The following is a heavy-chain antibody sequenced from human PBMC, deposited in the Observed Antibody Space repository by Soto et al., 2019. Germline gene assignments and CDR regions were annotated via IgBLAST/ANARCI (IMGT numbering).Heavy chain of an antibody. J-gene: IGHJ4*02. CDR2: IYYSGIT. CDR3: ARHGSN. V-gene: IGHV4-39*01. CDR1: GVSISNSSYY. Sequence: TLSLTCTVSGVSISNSSYYWGWIRRPPGKGLEWIGTIYYSGITYYNPSLKSRVTISVDTSKNQFSLKLTSVTAADTAVYYCARHGSNWGQGTLVTVSS.